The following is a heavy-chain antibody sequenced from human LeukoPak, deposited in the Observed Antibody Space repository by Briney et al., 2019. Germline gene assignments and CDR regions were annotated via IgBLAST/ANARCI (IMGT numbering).Heavy chain of an antibody. D-gene: IGHD2-2*01. V-gene: IGHV3-53*01. CDR2: IYSGGST. CDR3: ARVQVAVQSVFDYFDY. J-gene: IGHJ4*02. Sequence: GSLRLSCAASGFTVSGNYMSWVRQAPGKGVEWVSVIYSGGSTYYADSVKGRFTISRDNSKNTLYPHMTSLTADDTAVYFCARVQVAVQSVFDYFDYWGQGTLVTVSS. CDR1: GFTVSGNY.